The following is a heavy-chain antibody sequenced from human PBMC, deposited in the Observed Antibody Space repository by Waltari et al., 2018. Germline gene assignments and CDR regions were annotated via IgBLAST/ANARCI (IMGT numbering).Heavy chain of an antibody. J-gene: IGHJ4*02. CDR3: ARDETNPYYDSSGYYSY. V-gene: IGHV1-69*08. Sequence: QVQLVQSGAEVKKPGSSVKVSCKASGGTFSSYTISWVRQAPGQGLEWMGRTIPILGIANYAQKFQGRVTITADKSTSTAYMELSSLRSEDTAVYYCARDETNPYYDSSGYYSYWGQGTLVTVSS. CDR2: TIPILGIA. D-gene: IGHD3-22*01. CDR1: GGTFSSYT.